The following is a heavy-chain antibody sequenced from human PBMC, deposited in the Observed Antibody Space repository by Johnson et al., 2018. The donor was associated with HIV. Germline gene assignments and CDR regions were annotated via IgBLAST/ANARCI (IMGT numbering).Heavy chain of an antibody. CDR3: TRRRGGFDI. J-gene: IGHJ3*02. V-gene: IGHV3-30*14. D-gene: IGHD2-15*01. CDR1: GFTFSSYA. CDR2: ISYDGSNK. Sequence: VQLVESGGGVVQPGRSLRLSCAASGFTFSSYAMHWVRKAPGKGLDWVTVISYDGSNKYYADSVKGRFTISRDNAKNSLYLQMNSLRAGATPVYYCTRRRGGFDIWGQGTIVTVSS.